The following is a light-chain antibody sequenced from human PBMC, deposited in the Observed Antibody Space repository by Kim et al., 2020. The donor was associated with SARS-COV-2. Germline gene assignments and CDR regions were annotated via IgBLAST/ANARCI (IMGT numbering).Light chain of an antibody. CDR1: HPISTY. CDR3: QQSYITPLT. J-gene: IGKJ4*01. CDR2: GAS. Sequence: ASVRDRVIITCRARHPISTYLDWYRQRPGKAPSLLIYGASTLHSGVPSRFSGSGSGTDFTLTISSLQPEDFATYYCQQSYITPLTFGGGTKVDIK. V-gene: IGKV1-39*01.